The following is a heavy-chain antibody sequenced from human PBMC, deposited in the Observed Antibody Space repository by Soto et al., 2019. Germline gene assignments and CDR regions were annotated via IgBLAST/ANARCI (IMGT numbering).Heavy chain of an antibody. CDR2: ISYDGSNK. CDR1: GFTFSSYA. J-gene: IGHJ6*02. Sequence: QVQLVESGGGVVQPGRSLRLSCAASGFTFSSYAMHWVRQAPGKGLEWVAVISYDGSNKYYADSVKGRFTISRDNAKNTLYMQMNRMRAENTAVYYCARDYLGYCTNGVCSARYYYYYDIDVWGQGTTVTV. D-gene: IGHD2-8*01. CDR3: ARDYLGYCTNGVCSARYYYYYDIDV. V-gene: IGHV3-30-3*01.